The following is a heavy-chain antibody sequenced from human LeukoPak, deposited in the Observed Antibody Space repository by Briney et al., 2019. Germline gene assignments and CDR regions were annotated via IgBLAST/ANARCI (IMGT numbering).Heavy chain of an antibody. D-gene: IGHD3-9*01. CDR2: ISSSSSYI. CDR1: GFTFSSYS. Sequence: GGSLRLSCAASGFTFSSYSMNWVRQAPGKGLEWVSSISSSSSYIYYADSVKGRFTISRDNAKNSLYLQMNRLRAEDTAVYYCARAILTGLGMDVWGQGTTVTVSS. CDR3: ARAILTGLGMDV. V-gene: IGHV3-21*01. J-gene: IGHJ6*02.